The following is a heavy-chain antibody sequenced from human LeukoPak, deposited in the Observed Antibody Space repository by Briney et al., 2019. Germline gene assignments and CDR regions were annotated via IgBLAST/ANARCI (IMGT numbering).Heavy chain of an antibody. CDR1: GGSISSYY. Sequence: SETLSLTCTVSGGSISSYYWSWIRQPPGKRLEWIGYIYYSGSTSYNPSLQSRVTISVDTSKNQFSLKLSSVTAADTAVYYCARHVLGGARQQYDYWGQGTLVTVSS. CDR3: ARHVLGGARQQYDY. D-gene: IGHD4-23*01. V-gene: IGHV4-59*08. CDR2: IYYSGST. J-gene: IGHJ4*02.